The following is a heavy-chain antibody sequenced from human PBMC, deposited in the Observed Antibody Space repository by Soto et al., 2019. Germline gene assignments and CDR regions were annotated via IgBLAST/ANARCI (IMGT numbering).Heavy chain of an antibody. J-gene: IGHJ4*02. Sequence: EVQLVETGGGLIQPGGSLRLSCAASGFTVSSNYMSWVRQAPGKGLEWVSVIYSGGSAYYADSVKGRFTISRDNSKNTLYLQMNSLRAVDTVVYYCARGHYDFWCGQGENWGQGTLVTVSS. D-gene: IGHD3-3*01. V-gene: IGHV3-53*02. CDR3: ARGHYDFWCGQGEN. CDR2: IYSGGSA. CDR1: GFTVSSNY.